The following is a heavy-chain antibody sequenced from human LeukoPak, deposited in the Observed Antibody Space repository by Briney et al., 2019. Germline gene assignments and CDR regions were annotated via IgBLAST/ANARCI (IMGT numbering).Heavy chain of an antibody. CDR1: GGSFSGYY. Sequence: SGTLSLTCAVYGGSFSGYYWSWIRQPPGKGLEWIGEINHSGSTNYNPSLKSRVTISVDTSKNQFSLKLSSVTAADTAVYYCARGSSSKYSSGWYGRIDPWGQGTLVTVSS. J-gene: IGHJ5*02. V-gene: IGHV4-34*01. CDR2: INHSGST. D-gene: IGHD6-19*01. CDR3: ARGSSSKYSSGWYGRIDP.